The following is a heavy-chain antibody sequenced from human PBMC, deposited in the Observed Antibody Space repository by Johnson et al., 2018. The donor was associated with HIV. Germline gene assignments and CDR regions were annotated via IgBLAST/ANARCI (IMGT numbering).Heavy chain of an antibody. D-gene: IGHD2-15*01. V-gene: IGHV3-30-3*01. J-gene: IGHJ3*01. CDR1: GFTFSSYA. CDR3: ARAPRWSQTFDL. CDR2: ISYDGSNE. Sequence: QVQLVESGGGVVQPGRSLRLSCAASGFTFSSYAMHWVRQAPGKGLEWVAVISYDGSNEYFADSVKGRFTISRDNFKNTLYLQMNSLRAEDTAVYYCARAPRWSQTFDLWGQGTMVTVSS.